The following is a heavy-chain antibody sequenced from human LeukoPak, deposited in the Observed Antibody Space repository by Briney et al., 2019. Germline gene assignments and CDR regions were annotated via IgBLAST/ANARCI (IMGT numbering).Heavy chain of an antibody. J-gene: IGHJ4*02. CDR3: ARDPHVEMATIGDY. Sequence: GGSLRLSWAASGXTFDDYGVSWVRQAPGKGLEWVSGINWNGGSTGYADSVKGRFTISRDNAKNSLYLQMNSLRAEDTALYYCARDPHVEMATIGDYWGQGTLVTVSS. CDR1: GXTFDDYG. V-gene: IGHV3-20*04. CDR2: INWNGGST. D-gene: IGHD5-24*01.